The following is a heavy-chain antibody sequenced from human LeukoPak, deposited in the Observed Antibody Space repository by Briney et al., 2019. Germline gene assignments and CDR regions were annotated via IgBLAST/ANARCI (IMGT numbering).Heavy chain of an antibody. D-gene: IGHD1-1*01. CDR2: ISENSGDT. V-gene: IGHV3-21*05. CDR3: ARDPRTVRI. Sequence: GGSLRLSCAASGFTFSSYWMTWVRQPPGKGLEWLSYISENSGDTNYADSVKGRFTVSRDNAKNSLYLQMNSLRVEDTAVYYCARDPRTVRIWGQGTLVTVSS. J-gene: IGHJ4*02. CDR1: GFTFSSYW.